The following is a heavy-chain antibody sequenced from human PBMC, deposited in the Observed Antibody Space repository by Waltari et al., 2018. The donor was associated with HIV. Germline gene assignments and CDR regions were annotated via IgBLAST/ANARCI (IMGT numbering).Heavy chain of an antibody. D-gene: IGHD1-26*01. CDR2: RGRACDT. J-gene: IGHJ4*02. V-gene: IGHV3-13*01. Sequence: EVQLVESGGGLVQPGGSLRLSCAASGFTFSSYDMHWVHKATGKGLEWVSSRGRACDTYYPGAVKGRFTISRETSKNSMYLQMNSLRAEDTDVYDCARVGVGATREDYWGQGTLGTVSS. CDR3: ARVGVGATREDY. CDR1: GFTFSSYD.